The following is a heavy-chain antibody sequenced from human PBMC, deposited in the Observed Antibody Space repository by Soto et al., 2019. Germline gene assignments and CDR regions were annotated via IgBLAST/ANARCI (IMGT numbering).Heavy chain of an antibody. CDR2: IWYDGSNT. J-gene: IGHJ4*02. CDR1: GFTFSRHG. V-gene: IGHV3-33*01. Sequence: QVELVESGGGVVQPGTSLRLSCVGSGFTFSRHGMHWVRQAPGKGLEWLGYIWYDGSNTDYIDSIQGRFTISRDNSKNTVSLQMNSLRVEDTAVYYCARFTDWLLLASWGQGTLVTVSS. D-gene: IGHD3-9*01. CDR3: ARFTDWLLLAS.